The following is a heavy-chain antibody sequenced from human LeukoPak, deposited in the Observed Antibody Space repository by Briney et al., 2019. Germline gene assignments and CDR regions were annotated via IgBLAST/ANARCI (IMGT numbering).Heavy chain of an antibody. CDR1: GFAFNNYV. CDR2: IGATDGTT. CDR3: VKKTSYCGGASHPYYFDH. D-gene: IGHD2-21*01. J-gene: IGHJ4*02. V-gene: IGHV3-23*01. Sequence: GGSLRLSCAASGFAFNNYVMGWVRQAPGRGLEWVATIGATDGTTYFGDSVKGRFTIARDNSKNTLYLQLNSLRADDTAVYYCVKKTSYCGGASHPYYFDHWGQGTLVTVSS.